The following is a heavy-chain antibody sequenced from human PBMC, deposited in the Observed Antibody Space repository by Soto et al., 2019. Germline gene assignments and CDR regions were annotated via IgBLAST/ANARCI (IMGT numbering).Heavy chain of an antibody. CDR1: GFTFSSYS. CDR2: ISSSSSYI. J-gene: IGHJ4*02. D-gene: IGHD3-22*01. CDR3: AIPQPYYYDSSGYYPFDY. V-gene: IGHV3-21*01. Sequence: GGSLILSCAASGFTFSSYSMNWVRQAPGKGLEWVSSISSSSSYIYYADSVKGRFTISRDNAKNSLYLQMNSLRAEDTAVYYCAIPQPYYYDSSGYYPFDYWGQGTLVTVSS.